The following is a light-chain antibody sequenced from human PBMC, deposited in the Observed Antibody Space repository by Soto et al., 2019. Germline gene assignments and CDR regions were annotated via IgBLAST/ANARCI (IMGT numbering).Light chain of an antibody. J-gene: IGLJ2*01. CDR2: LEGSGTY. V-gene: IGLV4-60*02. CDR1: SGHSSYI. CDR3: ETWDSNSRV. Sequence: QPVLTQSSSASASLGSSVKLTSTLSSGHSSYIIAWHQQQPGKAPRYLMKLEGSGTYNKGNGVPDRFSGSRSGADRYLTISNLQFEDEADYYCETWDSNSRVFGGGTKVTVL.